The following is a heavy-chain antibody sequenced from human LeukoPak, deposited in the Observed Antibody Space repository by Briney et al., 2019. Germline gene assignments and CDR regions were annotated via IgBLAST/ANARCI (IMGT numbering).Heavy chain of an antibody. CDR1: RFTFTDYG. CDR3: ARDWCGGGSCYYFDH. CDR2: IWYDGSGK. V-gene: IGHV3-33*01. Sequence: GGSLRLSCAASRFTFTDYGMHWVRQPPGKGLEWVALIWYDGSGKYYADSVKGRLTISRDNSKNTLYLQMNSLRAEDTAVYYCARDWCGGGSCYYFDHWGQGTLVTVSS. J-gene: IGHJ4*02. D-gene: IGHD2-15*01.